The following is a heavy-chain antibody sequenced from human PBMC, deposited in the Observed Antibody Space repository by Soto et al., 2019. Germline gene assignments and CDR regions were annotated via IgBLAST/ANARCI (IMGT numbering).Heavy chain of an antibody. D-gene: IGHD5-12*01. Sequence: QVQLVQSGAEVKKPGASVKVSCKASGYTFTGYYMHWVRQAPGQGLEWMGWINPNSGGTNYAQKFQGWVTMTRETPISTAYMELSRLRSDDTAVYYCAREGVATVGAFDIWGQGTMVTVSS. CDR2: INPNSGGT. CDR3: AREGVATVGAFDI. CDR1: GYTFTGYY. V-gene: IGHV1-2*04. J-gene: IGHJ3*02.